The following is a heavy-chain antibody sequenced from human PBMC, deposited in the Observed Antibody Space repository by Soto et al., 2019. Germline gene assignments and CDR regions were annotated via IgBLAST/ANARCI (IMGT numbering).Heavy chain of an antibody. Sequence: SETLSLTCAVSGGSISSTNWWNWVRQPPGKGLEWIGEIDHSGSTNYNPSLKSRVTMSVDKPKNQFSLKLSFVTAADTAVYYCVRDSGNGWKDYWGQGTLVTVSS. CDR1: GGSISSTNW. CDR3: VRDSGNGWKDY. V-gene: IGHV4-4*02. D-gene: IGHD6-19*01. J-gene: IGHJ4*02. CDR2: IDHSGST.